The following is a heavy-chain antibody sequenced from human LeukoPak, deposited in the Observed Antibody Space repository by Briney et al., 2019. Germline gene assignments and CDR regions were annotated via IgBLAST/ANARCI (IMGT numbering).Heavy chain of an antibody. CDR2: IYPGDSDT. CDR1: GSIFTNYW. D-gene: IGHD5-18*01. Sequence: GASLKISCKGPGSIFTNYWIGWVRQMPGKGLEWMGIIYPGDSDTRYSPSFQGQVTISADKSISTAYLQWSSLKASDTAMYYCARGGGYNYGTFDYWGQGTLVTVSS. J-gene: IGHJ4*02. V-gene: IGHV5-51*01. CDR3: ARGGGYNYGTFDY.